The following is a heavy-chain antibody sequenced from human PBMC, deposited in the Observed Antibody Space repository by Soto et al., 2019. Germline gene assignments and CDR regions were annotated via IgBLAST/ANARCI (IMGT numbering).Heavy chain of an antibody. J-gene: IGHJ5*02. D-gene: IGHD1-26*01. CDR2: ISYDGSNK. Sequence: PGGSLRLSCAASGFTFSSYGMHWVRQAPGKGLEWVAVISYDGSNKYYADSVKGRFTISRDNSKNTLYLQMNSLRAEDTAVYYCAKHSGNQRTKWFDPWGQGTLVTVSS. CDR3: AKHSGNQRTKWFDP. V-gene: IGHV3-30*18. CDR1: GFTFSSYG.